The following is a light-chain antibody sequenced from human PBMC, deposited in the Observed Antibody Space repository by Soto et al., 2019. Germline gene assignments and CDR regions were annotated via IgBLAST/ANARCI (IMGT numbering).Light chain of an antibody. Sequence: IQLTQSPSSLSSFMRDTLSLTWQASQGIATGLAWYKQKPGAPPRLLIYDASILQRGVPSRFRGSGSGTHFILTISNLKPDDFEVYYCQQYGSSPWTFGQGTKVEIK. J-gene: IGKJ1*01. CDR2: DAS. CDR1: QGIATG. V-gene: IGKV1-13*02. CDR3: QQYGSSPWT.